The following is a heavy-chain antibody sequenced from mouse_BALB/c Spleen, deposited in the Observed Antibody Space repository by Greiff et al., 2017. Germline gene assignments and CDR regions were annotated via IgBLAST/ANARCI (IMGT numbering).Heavy chain of an antibody. V-gene: IGHV1-7*01. CDR2: INPSTGYT. CDR3: ARSSSMMGFAY. D-gene: IGHD2-3*01. J-gene: IGHJ3*01. Sequence: QVQLKQSGAELAKPGASVKMSCKASGYTFTSYWMHWVKQRPGQGLEWIGYINPSTGYTEYNQKFKDKATLTADKSSSTAYMQLSSLTSEDSAVYYCARSSSMMGFAYWGQGTLVTVSA. CDR1: GYTFTSYW.